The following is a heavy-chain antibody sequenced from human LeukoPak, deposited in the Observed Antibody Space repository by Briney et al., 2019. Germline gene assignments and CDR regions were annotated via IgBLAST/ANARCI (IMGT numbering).Heavy chain of an antibody. V-gene: IGHV1-58*02. CDR3: TGSWYSLDYYDTPYFDY. CDR2: IVVGSGNT. J-gene: IGHJ4*02. Sequence: SVKVSCKASGFTFTSSAMQWVRQARGQRLEWIGWIVVGSGNTNYAQKFQERVTITRDMSTSTAYMELSSLRSEDTAVYYCTGSWYSLDYYDTPYFDYWGQGTLVTVSS. D-gene: IGHD3-22*01. CDR1: GFTFTSSA.